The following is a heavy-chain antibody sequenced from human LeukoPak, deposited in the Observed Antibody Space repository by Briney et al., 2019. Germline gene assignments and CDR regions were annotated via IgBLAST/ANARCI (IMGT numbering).Heavy chain of an antibody. V-gene: IGHV4-4*07. CDR2: IYTSGST. J-gene: IGHJ4*02. D-gene: IGHD6-13*01. CDR3: ARDREAYSSSWYPGLDY. CDR1: GGSISSYY. Sequence: SETLSLTCTVSGGSISSYYWSWIRQPAGKGLEWIGRIYTSGSTNYNPSLKSRVTMSVDTSKNQFSLKLSSVTAADTAVYYCARDREAYSSSWYPGLDYWGQGTLVTVSS.